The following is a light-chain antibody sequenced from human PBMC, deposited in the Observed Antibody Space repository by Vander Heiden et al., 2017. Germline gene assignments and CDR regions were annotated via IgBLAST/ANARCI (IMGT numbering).Light chain of an antibody. V-gene: IGLV3-21*02. J-gene: IGLJ2*01. CDR3: QVWDRSSDHVV. CDR2: DDS. Sequence: SYVLTPPPSVSVAPGQTARITCGGNNIGSESVHWYQQKPGQAPVLVVYDDSDRPSGIPERFSGSNSGNTATLTISRVEAGDEADYYCQVWDRSSDHVVFGGGTKLTVL. CDR1: NIGSES.